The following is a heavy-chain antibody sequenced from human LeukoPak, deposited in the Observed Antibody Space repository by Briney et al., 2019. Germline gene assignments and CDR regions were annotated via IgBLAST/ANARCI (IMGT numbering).Heavy chain of an antibody. Sequence: GASVKVSCKASGYTFTSYYMHWVRQAPGQGLEWMGIINPSGGSTSYAQKFQGRVTMTRDTSTSTVYMELNSLRAEDTAVYYCAKVYGSGIAAAGTMGFDYWGQGTLVTVSS. CDR1: GYTFTSYY. J-gene: IGHJ4*02. CDR2: INPSGGST. D-gene: IGHD6-13*01. V-gene: IGHV1-46*01. CDR3: AKVYGSGIAAAGTMGFDY.